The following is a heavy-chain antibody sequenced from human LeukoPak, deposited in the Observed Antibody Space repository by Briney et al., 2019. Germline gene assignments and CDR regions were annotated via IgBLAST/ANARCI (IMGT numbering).Heavy chain of an antibody. J-gene: IGHJ4*02. CDR1: GFTFSSYW. D-gene: IGHD1-14*01. Sequence: PGGSLRLSCAASGFTFSSYWMHWVRQVPGKGLVWVARINPGGSSITYADSVKGRFTISRDNAKNTLYLQMDSLRAEDTGVYGCARSNQADDYWGQGTLVTVSS. CDR2: INPGGSSI. V-gene: IGHV3-74*01. CDR3: ARSNQADDY.